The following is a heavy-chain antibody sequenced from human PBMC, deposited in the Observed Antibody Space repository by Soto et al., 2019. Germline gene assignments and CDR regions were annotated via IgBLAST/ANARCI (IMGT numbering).Heavy chain of an antibody. CDR1: GFTFSSYG. Sequence: QVQLVESGGGVVQPGRSLRLSCAASGFTFSSYGMHWVRQAPGKGLEWVAVISYDGSNKYYADSVKGRFTISRDNSKNTLYLQMNSLRAEDTAVYYCAKAMIGYFDNWGQGTLVTVSS. D-gene: IGHD3-10*02. V-gene: IGHV3-30*18. CDR3: AKAMIGYFDN. CDR2: ISYDGSNK. J-gene: IGHJ4*02.